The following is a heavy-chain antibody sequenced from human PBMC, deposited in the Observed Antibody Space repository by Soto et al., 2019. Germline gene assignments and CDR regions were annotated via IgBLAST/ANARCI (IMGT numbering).Heavy chain of an antibody. CDR3: ARDSPYYDSSGYPEFC. J-gene: IGHJ4*02. CDR1: GYTFTSYA. CDR2: INAGNGNT. D-gene: IGHD3-22*01. V-gene: IGHV1-3*05. Sequence: QVQLVQSGAEEKKPGASVKVSCKASGYTFTSYAMHWVRQAPGQRLEWMGWINAGNGNTKYSQKFQGRVTITRDTSASTAYMELSSLRSEDTAVYYCARDSPYYDSSGYPEFCWGQGTLVTVSS.